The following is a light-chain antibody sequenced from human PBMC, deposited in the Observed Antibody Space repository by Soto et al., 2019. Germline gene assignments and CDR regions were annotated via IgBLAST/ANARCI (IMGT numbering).Light chain of an antibody. Sequence: DIVMTPSPATLSVSLLYIATISCWASQSVSSCLAWYHQKPGQAPKLLIYGASTRPTGIPARFSGSRSGTEFTLTISSLQSEDFAVYYCQQYNNWPRTFGGGTKVDIK. V-gene: IGKV3-15*01. J-gene: IGKJ4*02. CDR2: GAS. CDR3: QQYNNWPRT. CDR1: QSVSSC.